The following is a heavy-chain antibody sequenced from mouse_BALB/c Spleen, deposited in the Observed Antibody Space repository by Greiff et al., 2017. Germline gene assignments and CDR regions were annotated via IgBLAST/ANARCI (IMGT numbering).Heavy chain of an antibody. CDR1: GFSLTSYG. CDR2: IWAGGST. CDR3: AGPLPQGTWFAY. Sequence: VQGVESGPGLVAPSQSLSITCTVSGFSLTSYGVHWVRQPPGKGLEWLGVIWAGGSTNYNSALMSRLSISKDNSKSQVFLKMNSLQTDDTAMYYCAGPLPQGTWFAYWGQGTLVTVSA. J-gene: IGHJ3*01. V-gene: IGHV2-9*02. D-gene: IGHD6-1*01.